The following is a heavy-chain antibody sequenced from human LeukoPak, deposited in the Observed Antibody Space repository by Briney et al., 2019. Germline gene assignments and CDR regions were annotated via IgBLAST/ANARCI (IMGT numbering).Heavy chain of an antibody. D-gene: IGHD4-23*01. CDR2: INDRGHT. J-gene: IGHJ4*02. CDR1: GGSFSGYH. V-gene: IGHV4-34*01. CDR3: ARDPTTVVTLPYYFYF. Sequence: SDTLSLTCAVHGGSFSGYHWNWIRHSQEKGLEWVGEINDRGHTNYNPSLKSRVTISVDTSKKQFSLRLSSVTAADTAVYYCARDPTTVVTLPYYFYFWGQGTVVAVSS.